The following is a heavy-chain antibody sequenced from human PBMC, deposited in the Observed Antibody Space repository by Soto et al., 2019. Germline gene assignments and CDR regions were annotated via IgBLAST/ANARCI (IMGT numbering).Heavy chain of an antibody. Sequence: QVQLVQSGAEVKKPGASVKVSCKASGYTFTSYGISWVRQAPGQGLEWMGWISAYNGNTNYAQKLQGRVTMTTDTXXSTAYMGLRSLRSDDTAVYYCARDEANTGYSSLDPWGQGTLVTVSS. CDR3: ARDEANTGYSSLDP. D-gene: IGHD6-19*01. J-gene: IGHJ5*02. V-gene: IGHV1-18*01. CDR2: ISAYNGNT. CDR1: GYTFTSYG.